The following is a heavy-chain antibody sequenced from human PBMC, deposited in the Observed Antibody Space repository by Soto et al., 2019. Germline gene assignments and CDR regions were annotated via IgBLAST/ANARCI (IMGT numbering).Heavy chain of an antibody. CDR2: INHSGST. D-gene: IGHD3-10*01. Sequence: SENLSLTCAVYGGSFSGYYWSWIRQPPGKGLEWIGEINHSGSTNYNPSLKSRVTISVDTSKNQFSLKLSSVTAADTAVYYCARAGVRGVIITEPNWFDPWGQGTLVTVSS. V-gene: IGHV4-34*01. J-gene: IGHJ5*02. CDR1: GGSFSGYY. CDR3: ARAGVRGVIITEPNWFDP.